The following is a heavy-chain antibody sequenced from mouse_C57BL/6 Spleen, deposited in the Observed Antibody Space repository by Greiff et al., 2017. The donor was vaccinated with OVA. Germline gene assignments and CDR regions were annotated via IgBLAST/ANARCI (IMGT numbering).Heavy chain of an antibody. CDR3: SRYGITTVVAPFDY. CDR1: GYTFTSYW. Sequence: QVQLQQPGTELVKPGASVKLSCKASGYTFTSYWMHWVKQRPGQGLEWIGNINPSNGGTNYNEKFKSKATLTVDKSSSTAYMQLSSLTSEDSAVYYWSRYGITTVVAPFDYWGQGTTLTVSS. V-gene: IGHV1-53*01. D-gene: IGHD1-1*01. J-gene: IGHJ2*01. CDR2: INPSNGGT.